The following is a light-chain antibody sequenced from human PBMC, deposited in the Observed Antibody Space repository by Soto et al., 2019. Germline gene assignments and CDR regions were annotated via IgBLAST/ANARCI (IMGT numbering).Light chain of an antibody. Sequence: IQVTQSPSSLSASVGDRVTITCRASLNISEELDWYQQKPGKAPKRLIYDTTTLQSWVPSRFSGDGSGTEFTLTISSLQSEDFATYFCLQHKSYPWTFGQGTKVE. V-gene: IGKV1-17*01. J-gene: IGKJ1*01. CDR1: LNISEE. CDR3: LQHKSYPWT. CDR2: DTT.